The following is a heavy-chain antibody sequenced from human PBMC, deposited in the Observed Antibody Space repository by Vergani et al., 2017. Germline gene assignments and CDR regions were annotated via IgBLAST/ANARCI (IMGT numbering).Heavy chain of an antibody. CDR1: GFTFDTYT. D-gene: IGHD2-21*01. CDR3: TTAWGWYCLHGEYFQY. CDR2: ISSGGGDI. Sequence: EVQLLESGGGLVQPGGSRRLSCAGAGFTFDTYTMAYVRQAPGKGLEWVATISSGGGDIFYADSVKGRFTISRDNSKNTLFLQMNSLKDEDTAVYYCTTAWGWYCLHGEYFQYWGRGTLVSVSS. V-gene: IGHV3-23*01. J-gene: IGHJ1*01.